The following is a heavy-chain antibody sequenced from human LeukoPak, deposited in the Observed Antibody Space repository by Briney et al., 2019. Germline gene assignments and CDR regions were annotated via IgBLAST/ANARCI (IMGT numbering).Heavy chain of an antibody. CDR1: GFTFDDYA. J-gene: IGHJ6*02. CDR2: ISWNSGSI. D-gene: IGHD3-10*01. Sequence: GGSLRPSCAASGFTFDDYAMHWVRQAPGKGLEWVSGISWNSGSIGYADSVKGRFTISRDNAKNSLYLQMNSLRAEDTALYYCAKDTSYGSGSYYNAYYYYGMDVWGQGTTVTVSS. V-gene: IGHV3-9*01. CDR3: AKDTSYGSGSYYNAYYYYGMDV.